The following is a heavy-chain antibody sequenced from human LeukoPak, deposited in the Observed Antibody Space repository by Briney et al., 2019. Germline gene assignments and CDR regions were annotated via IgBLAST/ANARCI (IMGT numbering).Heavy chain of an antibody. V-gene: IGHV3-64*01. CDR2: ISSNGGST. Sequence: GGSLRLSCAASGFTFSSYSMHWVRQAPGKGLECVSSISSNGGSTYYANSVKGRFTISRDNSKNTLYLQMGSLRAEDMAVYYCARDSLTLSLNGMDVWGQGTTVTVSS. J-gene: IGHJ6*01. CDR1: GFTFSSYS. D-gene: IGHD1-14*01. CDR3: ARDSLTLSLNGMDV.